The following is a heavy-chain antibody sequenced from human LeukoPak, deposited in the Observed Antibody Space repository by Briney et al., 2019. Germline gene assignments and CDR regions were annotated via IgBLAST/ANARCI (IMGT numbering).Heavy chain of an antibody. CDR1: GFTFSSYA. CDR2: ISGSGGST. J-gene: IGHJ4*02. V-gene: IGHV3-23*01. D-gene: IGHD2-15*01. Sequence: GSLRLSCAASGFTFSSYAMSWVRQAPGKGLEWVSAISGSGGSTYYADSVKGRFTISRDNAKNSLYLQMNSLRAEDTAVYYCARVGGPRYCSGGSCYGGYLDYWGQGTLVTVSS. CDR3: ARVGGPRYCSGGSCYGGYLDY.